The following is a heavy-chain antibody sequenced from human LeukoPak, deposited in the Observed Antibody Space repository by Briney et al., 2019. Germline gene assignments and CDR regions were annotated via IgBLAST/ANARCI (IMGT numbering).Heavy chain of an antibody. CDR3: AKDWKDGVPGY. Sequence: GGSLRLSCAASGFTFSSYGMHWVRQTPGKGLESVAVISYDGSNKYYADSVKGRFTISRDNSKNTLYLQMNSLRAEDTAVYYCAKDWKDGVPGYWGQGTLVTVSS. J-gene: IGHJ4*02. CDR2: ISYDGSNK. V-gene: IGHV3-30*18. D-gene: IGHD1-1*01. CDR1: GFTFSSYG.